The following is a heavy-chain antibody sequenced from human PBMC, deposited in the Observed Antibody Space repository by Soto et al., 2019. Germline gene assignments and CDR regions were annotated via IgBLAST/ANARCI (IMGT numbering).Heavy chain of an antibody. CDR3: ARDPYGSGSYYNLGFQY. V-gene: IGHV4-59*01. CDR1: GGSISSYY. CDR2: IYYSGST. D-gene: IGHD3-10*01. J-gene: IGHJ4*02. Sequence: PSETLSLTCTVSGGSISSYYWSWIRQPPGKGLEWIGYIYYSGSTNYNPSLKSRVTISVDTSKNQFPLKLSSVTAADTAVYYCARDPYGSGSYYNLGFQYWGQGTLVTVSS.